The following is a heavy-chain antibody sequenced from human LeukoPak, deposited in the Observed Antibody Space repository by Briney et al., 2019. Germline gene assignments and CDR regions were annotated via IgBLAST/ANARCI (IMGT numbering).Heavy chain of an antibody. V-gene: IGHV3-30*18. J-gene: IGHJ4*02. CDR2: ISSDGSNK. D-gene: IGHD6-19*01. Sequence: QPGRSLRLSCAASGFSFSSYGIHWVRQAPGKGLEWVAAISSDGSNKHFADSVKGRFTISRDNSKNTLYLQMSSLRAEDTAMYYCAKGHSRGWYYFDYWGQRTLVTVSS. CDR3: AKGHSRGWYYFDY. CDR1: GFSFSSYG.